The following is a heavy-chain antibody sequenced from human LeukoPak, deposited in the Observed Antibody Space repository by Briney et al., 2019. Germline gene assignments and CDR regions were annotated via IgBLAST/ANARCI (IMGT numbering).Heavy chain of an antibody. D-gene: IGHD2-2*01. Sequence: GESLKISCKGSGYSFTSYWIGWVRQMPGKGLEWMGIIYPGDSDTRYSPSFQGQVTISADKSISTAYLQWSSLKASDTAMYCCARGNQAQDIVVVPAALFDYWGQGTLVTVSS. CDR3: ARGNQAQDIVVVPAALFDY. V-gene: IGHV5-51*01. CDR2: IYPGDSDT. CDR1: GYSFTSYW. J-gene: IGHJ4*02.